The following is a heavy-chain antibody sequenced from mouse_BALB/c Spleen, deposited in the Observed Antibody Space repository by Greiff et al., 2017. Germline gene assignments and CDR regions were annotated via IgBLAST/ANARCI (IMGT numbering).Heavy chain of an antibody. V-gene: IGHV5-17*02. CDR1: GFTFSSFG. CDR3: ARSPTMMDY. CDR2: ISSGSSTI. J-gene: IGHJ4*01. D-gene: IGHD2-10*01. Sequence: EVHLVESGGGLVQPGGSRKLSCAASGFTFSSFGMHWVRQAPEKGLEWVAYISSGSSTIYYADTVKGRFTISRDNPKNTLFLQMTSLRSEDTAMYYCARSPTMMDYWGQGTSVTVSS.